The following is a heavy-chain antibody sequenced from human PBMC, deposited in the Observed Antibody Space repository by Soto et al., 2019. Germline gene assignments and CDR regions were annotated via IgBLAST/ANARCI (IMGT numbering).Heavy chain of an antibody. CDR3: ARFYMVRGVMSAFDI. CDR2: IYYLGST. Sequence: QVQLQESGPGLVKPSQTLSLACTVSGGSISSGGYYWSWIRQHPGKGLEWIGYIYYLGSTYYNPSLTSRVTISVHTSKKQFSLKLRSVTAADTAVYCCARFYMVRGVMSAFDIWGQGTMVTVSS. V-gene: IGHV4-31*03. D-gene: IGHD3-10*01. J-gene: IGHJ3*02. CDR1: GGSISSGGYY.